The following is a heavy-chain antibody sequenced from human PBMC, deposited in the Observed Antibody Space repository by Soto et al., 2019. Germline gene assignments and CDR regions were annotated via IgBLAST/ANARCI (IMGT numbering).Heavy chain of an antibody. Sequence: SETLSLTCTVSGGSISTYYWSWIRQPPGKGLEWIGYIYYSGSTNYNPSLKSRVTISVDTSENQFSLMLSSVTAADTAVYYCARHASAVYCSGGSCQPDDWGQGALVTVSS. CDR3: ARHASAVYCSGGSCQPDD. D-gene: IGHD2-15*01. J-gene: IGHJ4*02. CDR2: IYYSGST. V-gene: IGHV4-59*08. CDR1: GGSISTYY.